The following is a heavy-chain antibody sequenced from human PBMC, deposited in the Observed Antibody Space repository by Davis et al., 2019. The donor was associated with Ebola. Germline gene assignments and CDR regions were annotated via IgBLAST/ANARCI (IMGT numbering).Heavy chain of an antibody. CDR3: KVPAAAADYFDY. D-gene: IGHD2-2*01. CDR1: GFTVSSNY. V-gene: IGHV3-23*01. J-gene: IGHJ4*02. Sequence: PGGSLRLSCAASGFTVSSNYMSWVRQAPGKGLEWVSAISGSGGSTYYADSVKGRFTISRDNSKNTLYLQMNSLRAEDTAVYYCKVPAAAADYFDYWGQGTLVTVSS. CDR2: ISGSGGST.